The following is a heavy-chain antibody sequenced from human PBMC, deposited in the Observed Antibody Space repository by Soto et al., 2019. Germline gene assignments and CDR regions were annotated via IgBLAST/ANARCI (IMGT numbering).Heavy chain of an antibody. D-gene: IGHD3-9*01. Sequence: PGGSLRLSCAASGFTFSSYGMHWVRQAPGKGLEWVAVISYDGSNKYYADSVKGRFTISRDNSKNTLYLQMNSLRAEDTAVYYCAKALVYYDILTGYQRGYYYYGMYVWGQGTTVTVSS. CDR2: ISYDGSNK. CDR3: AKALVYYDILTGYQRGYYYYGMYV. J-gene: IGHJ6*02. V-gene: IGHV3-30*18. CDR1: GFTFSSYG.